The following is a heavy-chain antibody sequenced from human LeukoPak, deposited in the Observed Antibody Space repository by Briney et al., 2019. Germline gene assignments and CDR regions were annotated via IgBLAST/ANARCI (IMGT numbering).Heavy chain of an antibody. D-gene: IGHD6-19*01. J-gene: IGHJ6*02. CDR3: AREGIAVAGPMDV. V-gene: IGHV4-4*02. CDR1: GGSISSSDW. Sequence: PSETLSLTCAVSGGSISSSDWWSWVRQPPGKGLEWIGDVYHSGSANYKSSLKSRVIISVDKSKNQFFLKLTSVTAADTAVYYCAREGIAVAGPMDVWGQGTTVTVSS. CDR2: VYHSGSA.